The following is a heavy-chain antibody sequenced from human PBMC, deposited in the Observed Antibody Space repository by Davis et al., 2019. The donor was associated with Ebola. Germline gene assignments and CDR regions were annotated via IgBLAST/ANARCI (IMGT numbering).Heavy chain of an antibody. CDR3: AREPLLLPTVTTTYYYGMDV. CDR1: GFTFSSYG. D-gene: IGHD4-17*01. Sequence: GESLKISCAASGFTFSSYGMHCVRQAPGKGLEWVAVIWYDGSNKYYADSVKGRFTISRDNSKNTLYLQMNSLRAEDTAVYYCAREPLLLPTVTTTYYYGMDVWGQGTTVTVSS. J-gene: IGHJ6*02. CDR2: IWYDGSNK. V-gene: IGHV3-33*01.